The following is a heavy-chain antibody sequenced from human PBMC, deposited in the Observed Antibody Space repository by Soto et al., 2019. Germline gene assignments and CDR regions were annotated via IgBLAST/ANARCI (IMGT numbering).Heavy chain of an antibody. CDR1: GGSVTSSASY. CDR2: IFYRGNT. D-gene: IGHD1-1*01. CDR3: VKVALAGTLAWYFDL. Sequence: NPSETLSLTCSVSGGSVTSSASYWGCIRQSPGKGLEWIGAIFYRGNTYYNPSFKSRVTISTDTSKNQFSLKMTSVTAADTAVYFCVKVALAGTLAWYFDLWGRGTLVTVSS. V-gene: IGHV4-39*01. J-gene: IGHJ2*01.